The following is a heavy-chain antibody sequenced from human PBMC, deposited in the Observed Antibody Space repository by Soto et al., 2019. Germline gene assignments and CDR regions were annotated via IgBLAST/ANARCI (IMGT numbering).Heavy chain of an antibody. J-gene: IGHJ6*02. V-gene: IGHV3-48*03. CDR3: GRDLLWGPLYGVDV. CDR1: GFTFSHFE. D-gene: IGHD2-21*01. CDR2: INGGGTTV. Sequence: EVQLVESGGGLVQPGGSLRLSCAASGFTFSHFEMNWVRQAPGKGLEWVSHINGGGTTVYYADSVRGRFTISRDNAKNSVFLQMNSLRVEDTAIYYCGRDLLWGPLYGVDVWGQGTTVTVSS.